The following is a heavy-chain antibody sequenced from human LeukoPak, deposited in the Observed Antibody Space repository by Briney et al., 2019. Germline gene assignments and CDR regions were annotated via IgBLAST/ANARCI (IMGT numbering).Heavy chain of an antibody. CDR3: AREGYSSSLDY. CDR1: GGSISSYY. Sequence: SETLSLTCTVSGGSISSYYWSWIRQPPGKALEWIGYIYYSGSTNYNPSLKSRVTISVDTSKNQFSLKVSSVTAADTAVYYCAREGYSSSLDYWGQGTLVTVSS. J-gene: IGHJ4*02. CDR2: IYYSGST. D-gene: IGHD6-13*01. V-gene: IGHV4-59*01.